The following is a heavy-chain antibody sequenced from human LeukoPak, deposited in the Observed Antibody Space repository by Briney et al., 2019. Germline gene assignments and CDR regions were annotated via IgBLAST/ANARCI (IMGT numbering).Heavy chain of an antibody. J-gene: IGHJ6*03. CDR2: IYYTGST. CDR3: ARGFVAAAATGYYMDV. D-gene: IGHD6-13*01. V-gene: IGHV4-39*07. CDR1: GGSMSSSSYY. Sequence: PSETLSLTCTVSGGSMSSSSYYWGWIRQPPGKGLEWIGSIYYTGSTFYNPSLKSRVSISVDTSENQFSLKLSSVTAADAAVYYCARGFVAAAATGYYMDVWGKGTTVTVSS.